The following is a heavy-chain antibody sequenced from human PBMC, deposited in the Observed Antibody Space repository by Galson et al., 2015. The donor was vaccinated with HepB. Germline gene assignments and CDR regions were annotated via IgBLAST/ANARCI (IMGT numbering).Heavy chain of an antibody. CDR3: ARDRGVLWFGERPPPG. CDR2: ISSSSSTI. Sequence: SLRLSCAASGFTFSSYSMNWVRQAPGKGLEWVSYISSSSSTIYYADSVKGRFTISRDNAKNSLYLQMNSLRDEDTAVYYCARDRGVLWFGERPPPGWGQGTLVTVSS. V-gene: IGHV3-48*02. D-gene: IGHD3-10*01. J-gene: IGHJ4*02. CDR1: GFTFSSYS.